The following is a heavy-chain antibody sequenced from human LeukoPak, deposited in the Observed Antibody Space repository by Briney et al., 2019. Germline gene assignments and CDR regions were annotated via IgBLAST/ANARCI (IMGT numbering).Heavy chain of an antibody. V-gene: IGHV3-7*02. D-gene: IGHD3-10*01. Sequence: GGSLRLSCAASGFTFSSYWMSWVRQAPGKGLEWVANIKQDGSEKYYVDSVKGRFTISRDNAENSLYLQMNSLRAADTAVYYCAIPPGGYYFNWGQGTLVTVSS. CDR3: AIPPGGYYFN. J-gene: IGHJ4*02. CDR2: IKQDGSEK. CDR1: GFTFSSYW.